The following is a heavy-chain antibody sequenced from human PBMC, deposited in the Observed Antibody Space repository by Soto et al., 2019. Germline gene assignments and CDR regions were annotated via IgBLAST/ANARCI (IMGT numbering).Heavy chain of an antibody. CDR1: GYIFTSYY. CDR3: SRVDPGETSPFDR. D-gene: IGHD3-10*01. CDR2: INPFDGSR. J-gene: IGHJ4*02. Sequence: ASVKVSCKASGYIFTSYYLHWVRQAPGQGLEWMGWINPFDGSRMFAQSFQGRVTFTRDTSTSTVYMELSGLRSDDTAVYYCSRVDPGETSPFDRWGQGTLVTVS. V-gene: IGHV1-46*03.